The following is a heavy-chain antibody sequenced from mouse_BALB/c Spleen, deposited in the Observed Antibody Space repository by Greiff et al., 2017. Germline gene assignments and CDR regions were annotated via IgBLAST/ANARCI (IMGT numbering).Heavy chain of an antibody. J-gene: IGHJ1*01. V-gene: IGHV1S137*01. CDR1: GYTFTDYA. D-gene: IGHD3-2*02. Sequence: VMLVESGAELVRPGVSVKISCKGSGYTFTDYAMHWVKQSHAKSLEWIGVISTYYGDASYNQKFKGKATMTVDKSSSTAYMELARLTSEDSAIYYCAREGAKARYFDVWGAGTTVTVSS. CDR2: ISTYYGDA. CDR3: AREGAKARYFDV.